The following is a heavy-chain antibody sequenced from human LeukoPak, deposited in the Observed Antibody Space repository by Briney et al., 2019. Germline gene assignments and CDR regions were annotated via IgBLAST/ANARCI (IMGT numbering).Heavy chain of an antibody. CDR1: GYTFTSYD. V-gene: IGHV1-46*01. CDR3: ASIHYYDSSGYSRYYYGMDV. D-gene: IGHD3-22*01. Sequence: GASVKVSCKASGYTFTSYDINWVRQAPGQGLEWMGIINPSGGSTSYAQKFQGRVTMTRDTSTSTVYMELSSLRSEDTAVYYCASIHYYDSSGYSRYYYGMDVWGQGTTVTVSS. J-gene: IGHJ6*02. CDR2: INPSGGST.